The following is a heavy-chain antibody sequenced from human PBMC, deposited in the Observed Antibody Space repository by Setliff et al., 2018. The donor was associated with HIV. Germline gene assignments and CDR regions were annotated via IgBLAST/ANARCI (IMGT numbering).Heavy chain of an antibody. CDR2: MYYDGVTT. V-gene: IGHV3-33*08. Sequence: PGGSLRLSCAASGFTFSSYWMSWVRQAPGKGLEWVAVMYYDGVTTYYADSVKGRFTISRDGSKNMIFLQMNSLRVGDTAVYYCARGRVLEWLLNHWGQGTRVTVSS. D-gene: IGHD3-3*01. J-gene: IGHJ4*02. CDR3: ARGRVLEWLLNH. CDR1: GFTFSSYW.